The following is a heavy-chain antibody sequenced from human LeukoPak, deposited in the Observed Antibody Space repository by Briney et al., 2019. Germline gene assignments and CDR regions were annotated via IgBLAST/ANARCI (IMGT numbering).Heavy chain of an antibody. Sequence: GASVKVSCKGSVYTFTGCHMHWVRQAPGQALEWMGWSNPNSCGTNCAQKIQGSVTMTRETFTSTAYKELRKLRSDDTAVKYWSKNGDSSGWSDRWFEPWGQGTLVTVSS. V-gene: IGHV1-2*02. CDR1: VYTFTGCH. CDR2: SNPNSCGT. J-gene: IGHJ5*02. D-gene: IGHD6-19*01. CDR3: SKNGDSSGWSDRWFEP.